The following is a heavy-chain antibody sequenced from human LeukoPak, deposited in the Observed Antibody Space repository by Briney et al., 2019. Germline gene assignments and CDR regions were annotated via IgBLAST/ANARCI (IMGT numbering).Heavy chain of an antibody. CDR3: ARGGGSPSLFGY. J-gene: IGHJ4*02. V-gene: IGHV4-39*07. Sequence: PSETLSLTCTVSGGSISSSSYYWGWIRQPPGKGLEWIGSIYYSGSTYYNPSLKSRVTISVDTSKNQFSLKLSSVTAADTAVYYCARGGGSPSLFGYWGQGALVTVSS. CDR2: IYYSGST. CDR1: GGSISSSSYY. D-gene: IGHD6-6*01.